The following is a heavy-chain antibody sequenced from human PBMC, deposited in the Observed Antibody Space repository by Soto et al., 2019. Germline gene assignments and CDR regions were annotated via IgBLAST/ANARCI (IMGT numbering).Heavy chain of an antibody. CDR1: GFTFSSYA. J-gene: IGHJ4*02. CDR3: ARDRTSGDYVAFDY. Sequence: GGSLRLSCAASGFTFSSYAMSWVRQAPGKGLEWVSAISGSGGRTYYADSVKGRFTISRDNSKNTLYLQMNSLGPEDTALYYCARDRTSGDYVAFDYWGQGTLVTVSS. CDR2: ISGSGGRT. D-gene: IGHD4-17*01. V-gene: IGHV3-23*01.